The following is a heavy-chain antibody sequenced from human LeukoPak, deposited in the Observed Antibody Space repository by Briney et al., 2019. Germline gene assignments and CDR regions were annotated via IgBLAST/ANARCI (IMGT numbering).Heavy chain of an antibody. J-gene: IGHJ4*02. V-gene: IGHV3-11*01. D-gene: IGHD1-26*01. CDR2: ISSSGSTI. CDR3: ARDLYSGSYYDY. CDR1: GFTFSDYY. Sequence: GGSLRLSCAASGFTFSDYYMSWIRQAPGKGLEWVSYISSSGSTIYYADSVKGRSTISRDNAKNSLYLQMNSLRAEDTAVYYCARDLYSGSYYDYWGQGTLVTVSS.